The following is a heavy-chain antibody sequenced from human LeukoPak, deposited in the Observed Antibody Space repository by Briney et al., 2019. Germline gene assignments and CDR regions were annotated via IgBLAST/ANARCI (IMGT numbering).Heavy chain of an antibody. CDR2: ISAYNGNT. D-gene: IGHD1-7*01. Sequence: ASVKVSCKASGYTFTSYGISWVRQAPGQGLEWMGWISAYNGNTNYAQKFQGRVTMTTDTSTSTAYMELSSLRSEDTAVYYCARGAYNWNYGVADYWGQGTLVTVSS. CDR1: GYTFTSYG. V-gene: IGHV1-18*01. CDR3: ARGAYNWNYGVADY. J-gene: IGHJ4*02.